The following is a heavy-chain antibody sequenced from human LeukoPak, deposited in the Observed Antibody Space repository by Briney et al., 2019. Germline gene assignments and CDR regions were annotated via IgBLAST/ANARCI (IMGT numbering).Heavy chain of an antibody. V-gene: IGHV4-34*01. CDR2: INHSGST. CDR1: GGSFSGYY. CDR3: ARHGMGANFDY. D-gene: IGHD1-26*01. J-gene: IGHJ4*02. Sequence: PSETLSLTCAVYGGSFSGYYWSWIRQPPGKGLEWIGEINHSGSTNYNPSLKSRVTISVDTSKNQFSLKLSSVTAADTAVYYCARHGMGANFDYWGQGTLVTVSS.